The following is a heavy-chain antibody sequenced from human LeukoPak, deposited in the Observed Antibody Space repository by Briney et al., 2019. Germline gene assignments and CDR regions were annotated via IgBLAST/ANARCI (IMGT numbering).Heavy chain of an antibody. CDR1: GGSISSGSYY. CDR3: ARDCSSTSCPDYYYCMDV. CDR2: IYTSGST. D-gene: IGHD2-2*01. Sequence: SETLSLTCTVSGGSISSGSYYWSWIRQPAGKGLEWIGRIYTSGSTNYNPSLKSRVTISVDTSKNQFSLKLSSVTAADTAVYYCARDCSSTSCPDYYYCMDVWGKGTTVTVSS. V-gene: IGHV4-61*02. J-gene: IGHJ6*03.